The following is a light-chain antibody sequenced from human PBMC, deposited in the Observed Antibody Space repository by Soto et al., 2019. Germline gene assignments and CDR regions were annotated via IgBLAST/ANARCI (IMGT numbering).Light chain of an antibody. CDR1: QSVSTN. V-gene: IGKV3-11*01. CDR2: GAS. CDR3: QQRSNLIT. Sequence: EIVMTHGPATLSVAPGKRSILSCRASQSVSTNLAWYQQKPGQAPRLLIYGASTRATGIPARFSGSGSGTDFTLTIISLEPEDFAVYYCQQRSNLITFGQGTRLEI. J-gene: IGKJ5*01.